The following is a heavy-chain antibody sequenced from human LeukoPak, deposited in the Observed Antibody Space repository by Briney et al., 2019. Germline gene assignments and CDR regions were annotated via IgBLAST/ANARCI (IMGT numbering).Heavy chain of an antibody. CDR2: ISGSDGST. D-gene: IGHD3-9*01. CDR3: AKAPTGYYKEFDY. V-gene: IGHV3-23*01. J-gene: IGHJ4*02. CDR1: GFTFSSYA. Sequence: GFLRLSCAASGFTFSSYAMSWVRQAPGKGLEWVSAISGSDGSTYYADSVKGRFTISRDNSKNTLYLQMNSLRPEDTAVYYCAKAPTGYYKEFDYWGQGTLVTVSS.